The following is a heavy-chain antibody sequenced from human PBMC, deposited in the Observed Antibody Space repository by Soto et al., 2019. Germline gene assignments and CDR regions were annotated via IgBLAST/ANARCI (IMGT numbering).Heavy chain of an antibody. V-gene: IGHV3-33*01. D-gene: IGHD4-17*01. J-gene: IGHJ4*02. Sequence: GGSLRLSCAASGFTFSSYGMHWVRQAPGKGLEWVAVIWYDGSNKYYADSVKGRFTISRDNSKNTLYLQMNSLRAEDTAVYYCARDRSPTMTTVTTWNYWGQGTLVTVSS. CDR2: IWYDGSNK. CDR1: GFTFSSYG. CDR3: ARDRSPTMTTVTTWNY.